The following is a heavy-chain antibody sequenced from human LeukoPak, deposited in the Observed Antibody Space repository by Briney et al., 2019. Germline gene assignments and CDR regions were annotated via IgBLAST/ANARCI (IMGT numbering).Heavy chain of an antibody. CDR2: IWSDGNEK. V-gene: IGHV3-30*02. CDR1: GFSFSTYG. Sequence: PGGSLRLSCAASGFSFSTYGMHWVRQAPGKGLEWVTFIWSDGNEKYYADSVKGRFTISRDNSKSTLFLQMISLRGEDTAVYYCSQERDRRGYFDYWGQGTLVTVSS. J-gene: IGHJ4*02. CDR3: SQERDRRGYFDY. D-gene: IGHD2-15*01.